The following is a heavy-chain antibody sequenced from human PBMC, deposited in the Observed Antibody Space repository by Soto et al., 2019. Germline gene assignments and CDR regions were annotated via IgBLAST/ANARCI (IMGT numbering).Heavy chain of an antibody. D-gene: IGHD3-10*01. J-gene: IGHJ4*02. CDR2: INHSGST. V-gene: IGHV4-34*01. CDR3: ARXXYGSGSYYTPKKRPIDY. Sequence: SETLSLTCAVYGGSFSGYYWSWIRQPPGKGLEWIGEINHSGSTDYNPSIKSRVTITVDTSKNQFSLKLSSVTAADTAVYYCARXXYGSGSYYTPKKRPIDYWGQGTLVTVSS. CDR1: GGSFSGYY.